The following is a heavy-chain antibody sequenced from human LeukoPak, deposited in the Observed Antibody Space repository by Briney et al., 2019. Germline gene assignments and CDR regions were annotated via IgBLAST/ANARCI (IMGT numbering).Heavy chain of an antibody. CDR1: GFTFSSYG. V-gene: IGHV3-30*02. D-gene: IGHD6-19*01. CDR3: ARILDSAWGELGY. CDR2: IRYDGSNK. Sequence: GGSLRLSCAASGFTFSSYGMHWVRQAPGKGLEWVAFIRYDGSNKYYADSVKGRFTISRDNSKNTLYLHVNSLRPEDTAVYYCARILDSAWGELGYWGQGTLVTVSS. J-gene: IGHJ4*02.